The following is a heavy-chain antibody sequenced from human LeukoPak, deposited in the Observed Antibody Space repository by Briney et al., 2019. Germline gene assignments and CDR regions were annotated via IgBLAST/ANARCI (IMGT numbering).Heavy chain of an antibody. CDR3: AKEEGWVGSSIT. CDR1: GLTFSSYE. D-gene: IGHD3-10*01. J-gene: IGHJ4*02. V-gene: IGHV3-48*03. Sequence: PGGSLRLSCAASGLTFSSYEMNWVRQAPGKGLEWVSYISSNGSSIFYANSVKGRFTISRDNFKNTLYLQINSMRAEDTAVYYCAKEEGWVGSSITWGQGTLVTVSS. CDR2: ISSNGSSI.